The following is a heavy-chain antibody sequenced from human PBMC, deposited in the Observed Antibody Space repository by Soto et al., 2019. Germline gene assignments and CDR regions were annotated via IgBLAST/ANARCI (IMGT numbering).Heavy chain of an antibody. CDR3: ARVIAAXKEDYYYYGMXV. CDR2: IYPGDSDT. CDR1: GYSFTSYW. J-gene: IGHJ6*02. Sequence: PGESLXISCKGSGYSFTSYWIGWVRQMPGKGLEWMGIIYPGDSDTRYSPSFQGQVTISADKSISTAYLQWSSLKASDTAMYYCARVIAAXKEDYYYYGMXVWGQGTTVXVSS. V-gene: IGHV5-51*01. D-gene: IGHD6-13*01.